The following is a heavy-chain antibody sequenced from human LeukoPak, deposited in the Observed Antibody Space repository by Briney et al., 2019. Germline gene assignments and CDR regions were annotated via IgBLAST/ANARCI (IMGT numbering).Heavy chain of an antibody. J-gene: IGHJ4*02. CDR1: GGSISSYY. CDR2: IYTSGST. CDR3: ANPPQNACGNYGGPQSSFDY. D-gene: IGHD1-7*01. Sequence: SETLSLTCTVSGGSISSYYWSWIRQPAGKGLEWIGRIYTSGSTNYNPSLKSRVTMSVDTSKNQFSLKLSSVTAADTAVYYCANPPQNACGNYGGPQSSFDYWGKGPLATVSS. V-gene: IGHV4-4*07.